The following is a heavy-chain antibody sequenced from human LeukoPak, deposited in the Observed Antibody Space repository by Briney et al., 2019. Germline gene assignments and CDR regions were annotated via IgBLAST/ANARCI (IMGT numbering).Heavy chain of an antibody. J-gene: IGHJ4*02. Sequence: SVKVSCKASGYTFTGYYMHWVRQAPGQGLEWMGWINPNSGGTNYAQKFQGRVTMTRDTSISTAYMELSRLRSDDTAVYYCARGTAGYSSGYVDYWGQGTLVTVSS. CDR2: INPNSGGT. CDR3: ARGTAGYSSGYVDY. V-gene: IGHV1-2*02. D-gene: IGHD6-19*01. CDR1: GYTFTGYY.